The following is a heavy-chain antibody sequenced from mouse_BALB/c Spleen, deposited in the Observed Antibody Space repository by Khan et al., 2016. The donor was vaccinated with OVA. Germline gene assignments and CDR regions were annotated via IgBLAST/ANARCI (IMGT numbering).Heavy chain of an antibody. D-gene: IGHD2-14*01. CDR2: INPSNDYT. CDR3: VGEGAYHRSDGWFAY. J-gene: IGHJ3*01. CDR1: GYTFTSYT. Sequence: QVQLKQSGAELARPGASVKMSCKASGYTFTSYTMHWVKQRPGQGLEWIGYINPSNDYTNYNQNFKDKATLIVDKSSSTAYMQLSSLTSEDSPVYYCVGEGAYHRSDGWFAYWGQGTLVTVSA. V-gene: IGHV1-4*01.